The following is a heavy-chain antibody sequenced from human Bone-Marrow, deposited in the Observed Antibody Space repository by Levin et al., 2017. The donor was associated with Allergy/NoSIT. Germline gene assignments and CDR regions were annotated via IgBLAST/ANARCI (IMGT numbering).Heavy chain of an antibody. CDR1: GFTFSSYA. Sequence: GESLKISCAASGFTFSSYAMHWVRQAPGKGLEWVAVISYDGSNKYYADSVKGRFTISRDNSKNTLYLQMNSLRAEDTAVYYCARGGGVAARGLGPKVEHQNYFDYWGQGTLVTVSS. CDR3: ARGGGVAARGLGPKVEHQNYFDY. J-gene: IGHJ4*02. D-gene: IGHD6-6*01. CDR2: ISYDGSNK. V-gene: IGHV3-30-3*01.